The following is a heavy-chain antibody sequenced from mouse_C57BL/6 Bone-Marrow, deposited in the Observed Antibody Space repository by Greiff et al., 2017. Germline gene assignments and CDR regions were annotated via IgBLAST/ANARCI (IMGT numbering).Heavy chain of an antibody. V-gene: IGHV1-39*01. D-gene: IGHD2-4*01. Sequence: EVKLQESGPELVRPGASVKISCKASGYSFTDYNMNWVKQSNGKSLEWIGVINPNYGTTSYNQKFKGKATLTVDQSSSTAYMQLNSLTSEDSAVYYCARGYDYDYAMDYWGQGTSVTVSS. CDR2: INPNYGTT. CDR3: ARGYDYDYAMDY. CDR1: GYSFTDYN. J-gene: IGHJ4*01.